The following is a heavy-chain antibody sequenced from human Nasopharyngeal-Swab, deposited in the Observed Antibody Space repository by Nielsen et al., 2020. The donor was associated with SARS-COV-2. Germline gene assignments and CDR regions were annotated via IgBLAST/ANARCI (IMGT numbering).Heavy chain of an antibody. D-gene: IGHD6-6*01. Sequence: ASVKVSCKASGYTFTSYDINWVRQATGQGLEWMGWMNPNSGNTGYAQKFQGRVTMTRNTSISTAYMELSSLRSEDTAVYYCARGISSSSWIHYYYYYGMDVWGQGTTVTVSS. CDR2: MNPNSGNT. CDR1: GYTFTSYD. J-gene: IGHJ6*02. V-gene: IGHV1-8*01. CDR3: ARGISSSSWIHYYYYYGMDV.